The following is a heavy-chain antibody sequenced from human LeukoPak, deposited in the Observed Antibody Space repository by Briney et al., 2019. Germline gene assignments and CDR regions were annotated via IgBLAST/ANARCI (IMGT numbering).Heavy chain of an antibody. Sequence: GRSLRLSCTASGFKFGNFPITWVRQAPGKGLAWVGYIRAKDYGGTTEYAAAVKGRFTISRDDSKAIAYLQMNSLQTEDTGVYYCTRGSGRFEYWGQGTLVTVSS. V-gene: IGHV3-49*04. CDR3: TRGSGRFEY. J-gene: IGHJ4*02. D-gene: IGHD2-15*01. CDR1: GFKFGNFP. CDR2: IRAKDYGGTT.